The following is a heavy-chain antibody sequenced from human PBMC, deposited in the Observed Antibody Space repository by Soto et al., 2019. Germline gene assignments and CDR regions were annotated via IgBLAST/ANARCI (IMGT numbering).Heavy chain of an antibody. CDR2: IYYSAST. V-gene: IGHV4-59*01. CDR1: GSSLSSYD. CDR3: ARKAAAGLNWFDP. D-gene: IGHD6-13*01. Sequence: PSETLSLPCTLSGSSLSSYDSTWIPHPPGKGLEWIGYIYYSASTNDNPSLKSRVTISVDTSKNQFSLKLSSVTAADTAVYYCARKAAAGLNWFDPWGQGTLVTVSS. J-gene: IGHJ5*02.